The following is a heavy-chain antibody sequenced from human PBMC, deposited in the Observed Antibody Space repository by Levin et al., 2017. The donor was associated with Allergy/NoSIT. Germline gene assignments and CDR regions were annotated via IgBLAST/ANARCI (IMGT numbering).Heavy chain of an antibody. CDR3: ASVGTSLHGGSASRLEYYYYGMDV. Sequence: GGSLRLSCAASGFTFSAYSMNWVRQAPGKGLEWVSSISSSSNYIYYADSMQGRFTISRDNAKNSLYLQMNSLRAEDTAVYYCASVGTSLHGGSASRLEYYYYGMDVWGQGTTVTVSS. V-gene: IGHV3-21*01. CDR1: GFTFSAYS. J-gene: IGHJ6*02. CDR2: ISSSSNYI. D-gene: IGHD6-6*01.